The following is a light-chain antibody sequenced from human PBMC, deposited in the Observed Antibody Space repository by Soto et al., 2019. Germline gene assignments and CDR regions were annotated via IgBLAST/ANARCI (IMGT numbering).Light chain of an antibody. J-gene: IGLJ2*01. CDR2: EDI. V-gene: IGLV2-8*01. CDR1: SSDVGGYNC. CDR3: SSYGGSDNLR. Sequence: QSALTQPPSASGSPGQSVTISCTGSSSDVGGYNCVSWFQQHPGKAPKLMIFEDIKRPSGVPDRFSASKSGNTASLTVSGRQAEDEADYYCSSYGGSDNLRFGGGTKLTVL.